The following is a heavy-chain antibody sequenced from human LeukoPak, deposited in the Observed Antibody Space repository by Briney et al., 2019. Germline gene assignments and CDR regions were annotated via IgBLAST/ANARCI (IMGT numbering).Heavy chain of an antibody. CDR1: GFTFNRCW. J-gene: IGHJ1*01. CDR3: TSWGDTTAEYFQR. V-gene: IGHV3-7*01. D-gene: IGHD2-21*02. CDR2: INPDGRDT. Sequence: GGSLRLSCVVSGFTFNRCWMNWVRQAPGKGLEWVAHINPDGRDTYYVDSVKGRFTISRDNAQNSMYLQMNSLRVEDTAVYYCTSWGDTTAEYFQRWGQGTLATISS.